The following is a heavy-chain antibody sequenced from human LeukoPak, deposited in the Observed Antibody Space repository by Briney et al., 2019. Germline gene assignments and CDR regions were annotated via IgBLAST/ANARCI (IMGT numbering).Heavy chain of an antibody. CDR3: ARVFCGADCYVDDY. CDR1: GASISSGYY. V-gene: IGHV4-38-2*02. CDR2: IYHSGST. J-gene: IGHJ4*02. Sequence: SETLSLTCTVSGASISSGYYWGWIRQPPGKGLEWIGHIYHSGSTYSNPSLRSRLTISVDTSKNQFSLNLNSVTAADTAVYYCARVFCGADCYVDDYWGQGTLVTVSS. D-gene: IGHD2-21*02.